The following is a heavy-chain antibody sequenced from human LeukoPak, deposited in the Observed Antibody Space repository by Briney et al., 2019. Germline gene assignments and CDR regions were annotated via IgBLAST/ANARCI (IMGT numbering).Heavy chain of an antibody. J-gene: IGHJ4*02. CDR3: ARRKQFSTGGGFDY. CDR2: IYYSGST. Sequence: PSETLSLTCTVSGGSFSSSTYYWGWIRQPPGKGLEWIGSIYYSGSTYYNPSLKSRVTISVDTSKNQFSLKLSSVTAADTAVYYCARRKQFSTGGGFDYWGQGTLVTVSS. CDR1: GGSFSSSTYY. V-gene: IGHV4-39*07. D-gene: IGHD3-16*01.